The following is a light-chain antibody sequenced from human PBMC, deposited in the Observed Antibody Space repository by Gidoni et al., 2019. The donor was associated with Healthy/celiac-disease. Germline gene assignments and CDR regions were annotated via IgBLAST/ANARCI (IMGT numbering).Light chain of an antibody. CDR1: QSTSSY. CDR3: QQGYSTPQT. V-gene: IGKV1-39*01. CDR2: AAS. Sequence: IHMTPSPSSPSASVGDRVTITCRASQSTSSYLNWYQQKPGKAPKLLIYAASSLQSAVPSRFSGSGSGTDFTLTISSLQPEDFATYYCQQGYSTPQTFGQGTKVEIK. J-gene: IGKJ1*01.